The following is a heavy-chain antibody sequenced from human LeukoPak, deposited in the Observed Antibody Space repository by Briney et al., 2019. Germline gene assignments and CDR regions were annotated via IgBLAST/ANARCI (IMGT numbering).Heavy chain of an antibody. CDR3: ARAARKVRGETLYYFDY. Sequence: SETLSLTCTVSGGSISSYYWSWIRQPPGKGLEWIGYIYYSGSTNYNPSLKSRVTISVDTSKNQFSLKLSSVTAADTAVYYCARAARKVRGETLYYFDYWGQGTLVTVSS. V-gene: IGHV4-59*01. D-gene: IGHD3-10*01. CDR1: GGSISSYY. CDR2: IYYSGST. J-gene: IGHJ4*02.